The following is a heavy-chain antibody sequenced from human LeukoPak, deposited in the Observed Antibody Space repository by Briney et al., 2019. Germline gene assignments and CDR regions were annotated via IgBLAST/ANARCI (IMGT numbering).Heavy chain of an antibody. Sequence: GGSLRLSCAASEFTVSSYHLSWVRQAPGKGLEWVAVIWYDGSNKYYADSVKGRFTISRDNSKNTLYLQMNSLRAEDTAVYYCARNYIPNSPIDYWGQGTLVTVSS. CDR1: EFTVSSYH. D-gene: IGHD1-7*01. V-gene: IGHV3-33*08. CDR2: IWYDGSNK. J-gene: IGHJ4*02. CDR3: ARNYIPNSPIDY.